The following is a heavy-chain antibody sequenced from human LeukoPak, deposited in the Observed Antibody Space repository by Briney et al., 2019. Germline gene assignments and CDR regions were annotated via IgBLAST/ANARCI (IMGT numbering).Heavy chain of an antibody. CDR3: ARDRDYGSGRFYGLFDY. D-gene: IGHD3-10*01. V-gene: IGHV3-7*01. CDR1: GFTFSDYW. J-gene: IGHJ4*02. Sequence: GGSLRLSCEASGFTFSDYWMSWVRQAPGKGLEWVANIKQDGSEKYYLDSVKGRFTISRDNAKNSLYLQMNSLRAEDTAVYYCARDRDYGSGRFYGLFDYWGQGSLVTVSS. CDR2: IKQDGSEK.